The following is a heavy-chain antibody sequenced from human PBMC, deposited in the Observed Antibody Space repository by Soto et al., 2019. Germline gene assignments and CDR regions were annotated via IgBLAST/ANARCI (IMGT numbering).Heavy chain of an antibody. Sequence: ASVKVSCKASGGTFSSYAISWARQAPGQGLEWMGGIIPIFGTANYAQKFQGRVTITADESTSTAYMELSSLRSEDTAVYYCARFDYGDSGGYWGQGTLVTVSS. V-gene: IGHV1-69*13. J-gene: IGHJ4*02. D-gene: IGHD4-17*01. CDR3: ARFDYGDSGGY. CDR1: GGTFSSYA. CDR2: IIPIFGTA.